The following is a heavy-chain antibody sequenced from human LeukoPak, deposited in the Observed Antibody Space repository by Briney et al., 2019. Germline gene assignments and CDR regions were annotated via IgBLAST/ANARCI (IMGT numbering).Heavy chain of an antibody. CDR1: GYTFTSYA. V-gene: IGHV7-4-1*02. J-gene: IGHJ3*02. Sequence: GASVKVSCKASGYTFTSYAMNWVRQAPGQGLEWMGWINTNTGNPTYAQGFTGRFVFSLDTSVSTAYLQISSLKAEDTAVYYCARLSLGVPWELLDDFDIWGQGTMVTVSS. CDR2: INTNTGNP. D-gene: IGHD1-26*01. CDR3: ARLSLGVPWELLDDFDI.